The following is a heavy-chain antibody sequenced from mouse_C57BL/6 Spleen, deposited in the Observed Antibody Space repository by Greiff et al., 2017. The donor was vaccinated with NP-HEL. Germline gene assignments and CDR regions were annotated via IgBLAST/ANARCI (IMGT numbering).Heavy chain of an antibody. CDR2: IWSDGST. D-gene: IGHD1-1*01. CDR3: ARFHGSRGGYFDV. Sequence: QVQLKESGPGLVAPSQRLSITCTVSGFSLTSYGVHWVRQPPGKGLEWLVVIWSDGSTTYNSALKSRLSISKDNSKSQVFLKMNRLQTDDTARYYCARFHGSRGGYFDVWGTGTTVTVSS. J-gene: IGHJ1*03. V-gene: IGHV2-6*03. CDR1: GFSLTSYG.